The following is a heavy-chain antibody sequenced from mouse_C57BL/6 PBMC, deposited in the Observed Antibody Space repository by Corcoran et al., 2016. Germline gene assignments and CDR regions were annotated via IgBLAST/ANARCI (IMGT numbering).Heavy chain of an antibody. CDR1: GYTFTNYG. V-gene: IGHV9-3*01. Sequence: QIQLVQSGPELKKPGETVKISCKDSGYTFTNYGMSWVKQAPGKGLKWMGWINTYSGVPTYADDFKGRFAFSLETSASTAYLQINNLKNEDTATYFCARLGRAYWGQGTLVTVSA. CDR2: INTYSGVP. CDR3: ARLGRAY. J-gene: IGHJ3*01. D-gene: IGHD4-1*01.